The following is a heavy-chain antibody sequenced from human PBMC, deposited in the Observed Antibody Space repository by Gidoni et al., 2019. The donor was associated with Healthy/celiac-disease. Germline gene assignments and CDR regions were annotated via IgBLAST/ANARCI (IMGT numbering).Heavy chain of an antibody. CDR3: ARDATYYYGSGSTSGGMDV. CDR1: GYTFPGYY. D-gene: IGHD3-10*01. J-gene: IGHJ6*02. V-gene: IGHV1-2*04. Sequence: QVQLVQSGAEVTKPGASVKVSCKASGYTFPGYYMHWVRQAPGKGREWMGWLNPNSGGTKYAQKFQGWVTMTRDTSIRTAYMELSRLRSDDTAVYYCARDATYYYGSGSTSGGMDVWGQGTTVTVSS. CDR2: LNPNSGGT.